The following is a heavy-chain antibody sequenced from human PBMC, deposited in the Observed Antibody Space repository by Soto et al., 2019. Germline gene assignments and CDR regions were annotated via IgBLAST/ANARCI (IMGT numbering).Heavy chain of an antibody. D-gene: IGHD6-19*01. J-gene: IGHJ6*02. CDR2: INPTGGST. CDR1: GYTFTSYY. V-gene: IGHV1-46*01. Sequence: QVRLVQSGAEVKKPGASVTVSCKASGYTFTSYYIHWVRQAPGQGLEWMGVINPTGGSTTYPQKFQVRVTMTRDTSTSTVYMELSSLRSEDTAFYYCAREPIAVAGRYYYGMDVWGQGTTVTVSS. CDR3: AREPIAVAGRYYYGMDV.